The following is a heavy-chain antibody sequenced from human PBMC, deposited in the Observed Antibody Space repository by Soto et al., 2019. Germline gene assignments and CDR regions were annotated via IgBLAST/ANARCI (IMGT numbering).Heavy chain of an antibody. J-gene: IGHJ4*02. D-gene: IGHD2-15*01. CDR2: ISASNANT. Sequence: VPLVQSGAEVKKPGASVKVSCKASGYTFTSYGTSWVRQAPGQALEWMGRISASNANTNYAQKLQGRVTTTTDASTSRPYREPRRLRGDDSAVYYCARDTLGYGSGGSCYFTYDYWGQGTLFTVCS. CDR1: GYTFTSYG. V-gene: IGHV1-18*01. CDR3: ARDTLGYGSGGSCYFTYDY.